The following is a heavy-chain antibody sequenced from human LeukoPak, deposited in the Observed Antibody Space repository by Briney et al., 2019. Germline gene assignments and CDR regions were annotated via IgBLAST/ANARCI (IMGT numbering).Heavy chain of an antibody. CDR3: AREEDDSSGYAH. D-gene: IGHD3-22*01. J-gene: IGHJ4*02. V-gene: IGHV4-30-4*01. Sequence: PSQTLSLTCTVSGGSISSGDYYWSWIRQPPGKGLEWIGYIYHSGSTYYNPSLKSRVTISVDTSKNQFSLKLSSVTAADTAVYYCAREEDDSSGYAHWGQGTLVTVSS. CDR1: GGSISSGDYY. CDR2: IYHSGST.